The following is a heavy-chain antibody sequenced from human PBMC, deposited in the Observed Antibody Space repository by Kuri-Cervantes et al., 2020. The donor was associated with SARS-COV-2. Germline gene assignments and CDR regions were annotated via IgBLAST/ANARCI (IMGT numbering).Heavy chain of an antibody. J-gene: IGHJ2*01. D-gene: IGHD2-15*01. V-gene: IGHV4-59*01. Sequence: GSLRLSCTVSGGSISSYYWSWIRQPPGKGLEWIGYIYYSGSTNYNPSLKSRVTISVDTSKNQFSLKLSSVTAADTAVYYCARQRATLWYFDLWGRGTLVTVSS. CDR2: IYYSGST. CDR3: ARQRATLWYFDL. CDR1: GGSISSYY.